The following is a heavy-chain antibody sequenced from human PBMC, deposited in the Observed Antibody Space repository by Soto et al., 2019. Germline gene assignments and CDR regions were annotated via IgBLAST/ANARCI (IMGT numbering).Heavy chain of an antibody. D-gene: IGHD6-19*01. CDR3: AKAQWLVGYFDY. CDR2: ISGSGGST. V-gene: IGHV3-23*01. Sequence: EVQLLESGGGLVQPGGSLRLSCAASGFTFSSYAMSWVRQAPGKGLEWVSAISGSGGSTYYADSVKGRFTISRDNSKNTLDLQMNSLRAEDTAVYYCAKAQWLVGYFDYWGQGTLVTVSS. J-gene: IGHJ4*02. CDR1: GFTFSSYA.